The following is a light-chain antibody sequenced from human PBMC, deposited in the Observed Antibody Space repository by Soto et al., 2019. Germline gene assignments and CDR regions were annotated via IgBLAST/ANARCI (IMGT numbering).Light chain of an antibody. CDR2: TAS. Sequence: LTRSPGTLSLSPGERATLSCRASHRFSINYLAWYQQKPGQAPRPLIYTASRRATGIPDRFSGSGSGTDFTLTISRLEPEDSAVYYCQQYSRAPITFGQGTRLEIK. CDR1: HRFSINY. CDR3: QQYSRAPIT. J-gene: IGKJ5*01. V-gene: IGKV3-20*01.